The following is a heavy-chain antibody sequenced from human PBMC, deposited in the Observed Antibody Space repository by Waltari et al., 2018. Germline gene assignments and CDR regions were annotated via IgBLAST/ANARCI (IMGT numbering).Heavy chain of an antibody. J-gene: IGHJ4*02. Sequence: QVQLKQWGTGLLRPSETLSLKCAVYGVTLPGYYWTWVRQSPGKGMEWFAEIEHRGVTNINLSLMSRVFMSVDTSDKQLSLKLRSVTAADTAVYYCARHQRRGLRGLDVWGQGTQVAVSS. CDR1: GVTLPGYY. V-gene: IGHV4-34*02. CDR3: ARHQRRGLRGLDV. D-gene: IGHD1-26*01. CDR2: IEHRGVT.